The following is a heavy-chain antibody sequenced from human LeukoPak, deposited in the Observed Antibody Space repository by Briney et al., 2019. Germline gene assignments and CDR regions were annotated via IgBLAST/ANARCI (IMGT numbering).Heavy chain of an antibody. D-gene: IGHD5-24*01. CDR3: ARTGWLQSDPFDS. J-gene: IGHJ4*02. CDR2: ISAYNGNT. Sequence: ASVKVSCKASGYTFTSYGISWVRQAPGQGLEWMGWISAYNGNTNYAQKLQGRVTMTTDTSTTTAYMELRSLISADTAVYYCARTGWLQSDPFDSWGQGTLVTVSS. CDR1: GYTFTSYG. V-gene: IGHV1-18*01.